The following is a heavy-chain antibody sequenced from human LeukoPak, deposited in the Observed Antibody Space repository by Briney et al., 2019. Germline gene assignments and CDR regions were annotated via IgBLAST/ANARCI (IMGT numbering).Heavy chain of an antibody. CDR3: ARDFLHSFDY. Sequence: GRSLRLSCAASGLIFSSYNIHWVRQAPGKGLEWVAVIASDGSSRYYADSVKGRFTISRDNSKNTMYLQMNSLRAEDTAVYYCARDFLHSFDYWGQGTLVTVSS. J-gene: IGHJ4*02. CDR1: GLIFSSYN. CDR2: IASDGSSR. D-gene: IGHD1-26*01. V-gene: IGHV3-30-3*01.